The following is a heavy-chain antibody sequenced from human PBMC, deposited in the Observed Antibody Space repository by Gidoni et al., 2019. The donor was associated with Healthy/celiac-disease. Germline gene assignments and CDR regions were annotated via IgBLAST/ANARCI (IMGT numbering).Heavy chain of an antibody. CDR3: ARTWGDSSGFHSDFDY. CDR1: GGSISSSSYY. J-gene: IGHJ4*02. V-gene: IGHV4-39*01. D-gene: IGHD3-22*01. CDR2: IYYSGST. Sequence: QLQLQESGPGLVKPSETLSLTCTVSGGSISSSSYYWGWLRQPPGKGLEWIGSIYYSGSTYYNPSLKSRVTISVDTSKNQFSLKLSSVTAADTAVYYCARTWGDSSGFHSDFDYWGQGTLVTVSS.